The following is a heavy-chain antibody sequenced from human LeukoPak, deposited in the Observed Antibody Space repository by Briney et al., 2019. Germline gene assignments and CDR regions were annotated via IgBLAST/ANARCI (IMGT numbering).Heavy chain of an antibody. Sequence: SETLSLTCTVSGGSISSDYWCWIRQPPGKGLEWIGYIYYSGSTNYNPSLKSRVTISVDTSKNQFSLKLSSVTAADTAVYYCARVRDDFWSGPSAYFDYWGQGTLATVSS. CDR2: IYYSGST. CDR3: ARVRDDFWSGPSAYFDY. CDR1: GGSISSDY. D-gene: IGHD3-3*01. J-gene: IGHJ4*02. V-gene: IGHV4-59*01.